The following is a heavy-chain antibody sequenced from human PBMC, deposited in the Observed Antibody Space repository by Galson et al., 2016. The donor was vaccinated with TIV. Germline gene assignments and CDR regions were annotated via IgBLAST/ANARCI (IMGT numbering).Heavy chain of an antibody. Sequence: SLRLSCAASGFPFSIYTMHWVRQAPGKGLEWVAIKSYDGGNEYYADSVKGRFTISRDNSKNTLSLQTDSLRIEDTAVYYCARDGHDFWRGGANTLDYWGQGTLVTVSS. CDR2: KSYDGGNE. V-gene: IGHV3-30*04. J-gene: IGHJ4*02. D-gene: IGHD3-3*01. CDR3: ARDGHDFWRGGANTLDY. CDR1: GFPFSIYT.